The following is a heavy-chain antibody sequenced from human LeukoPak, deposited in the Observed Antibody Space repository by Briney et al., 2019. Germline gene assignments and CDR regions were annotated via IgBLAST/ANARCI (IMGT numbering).Heavy chain of an antibody. CDR3: ARSHSSGYYAWFDP. CDR1: GFTFSSYA. D-gene: IGHD3-22*01. V-gene: IGHV3-23*01. CDR2: ISGSGGST. Sequence: GGSLRLSCAASGFTFSSYAMSWVRQAPGKGLEWVSAISGSGGSTYYADSVKGRFTISRGNSKNTLYLQMNSLRAEDTAVYYCARSHSSGYYAWFDPWGQGTLVTVSS. J-gene: IGHJ5*02.